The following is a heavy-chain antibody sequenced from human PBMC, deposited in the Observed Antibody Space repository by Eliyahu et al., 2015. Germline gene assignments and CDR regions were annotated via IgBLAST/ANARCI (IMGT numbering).Heavy chain of an antibody. CDR3: ARDSSGWYGAIDY. J-gene: IGHJ4*02. D-gene: IGHD6-19*01. V-gene: IGHV4-59*01. Sequence: QVQLQESRPGLVKPSETLSLXCTXSGXSINTYYWSWIRQXPGKGLEWIGYIYYSGSTNYNPSLKSRATISVDTSKNQFSLKLSSVTAADTAVYYCARDSSGWYGAIDYWGQGTLVTVSS. CDR2: IYYSGST. CDR1: GXSINTYY.